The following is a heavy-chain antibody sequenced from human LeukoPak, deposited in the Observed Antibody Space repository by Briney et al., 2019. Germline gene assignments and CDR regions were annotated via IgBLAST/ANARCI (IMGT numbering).Heavy chain of an antibody. Sequence: SETLSLTCTVSGGSVSSGSYYWSSIRQPPGKGLEWIGYIYYSGSTNYNPSLKSRVTISVDTSKNQFSLKLSSVTAADTAVYYCAREWNDCSSTSCFNWFDPWGQGTLVTVSS. D-gene: IGHD2-2*01. V-gene: IGHV4-61*01. J-gene: IGHJ5*02. CDR3: AREWNDCSSTSCFNWFDP. CDR2: IYYSGST. CDR1: GGSVSSGSYY.